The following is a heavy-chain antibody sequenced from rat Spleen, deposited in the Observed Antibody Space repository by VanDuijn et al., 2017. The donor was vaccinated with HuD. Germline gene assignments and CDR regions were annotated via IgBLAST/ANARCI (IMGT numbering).Heavy chain of an antibody. D-gene: IGHD4-3*01. CDR2: ISSDGGRN. V-gene: IGHV5-29*01. Sequence: EVQLVESDGGLVQPGRSLTLSCEASGFIFSDYYMAWVRQAPTKGLEWVATISSDGGRNFYRDSVKGRFTISRDNAKSSLYLQMDSLRSEDTATYYCVRQDTSGYSNWFTYWGQGTLVTVSS. J-gene: IGHJ3*01. CDR1: GFIFSDYY. CDR3: VRQDTSGYSNWFTY.